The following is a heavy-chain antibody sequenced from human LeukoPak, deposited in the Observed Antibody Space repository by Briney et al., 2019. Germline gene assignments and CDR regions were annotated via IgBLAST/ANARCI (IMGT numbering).Heavy chain of an antibody. CDR3: ARAYTGYDWLDY. CDR2: VYTSGST. D-gene: IGHD5-12*01. CDR1: GGSLSSGSYY. J-gene: IGHJ4*02. V-gene: IGHV4-61*02. Sequence: SETLSLTCTVSGGSLSSGSYYWSWIRQPAGKGLEWIGRVYTSGSTNYSPSLKSRDTISIDTSKNQFSLKLSSVTAADTAVYYCARAYTGYDWLDYWGQGTLVTVSS.